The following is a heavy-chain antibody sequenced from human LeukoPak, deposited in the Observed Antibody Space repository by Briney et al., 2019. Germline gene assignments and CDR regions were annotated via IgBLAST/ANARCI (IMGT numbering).Heavy chain of an antibody. Sequence: ASVKVSCKASGYTFTGQYVHWVRQAPGQGLEWMGWINPNSGGTNYAQKFQGRVTMTRDTSISTAYMVLSRLRSDDTAVYYCASGYSYGYSYYYMDVWGKGTTVTVSS. CDR1: GYTFTGQY. CDR3: ASGYSYGYSYYYMDV. D-gene: IGHD5-18*01. V-gene: IGHV1-2*02. J-gene: IGHJ6*03. CDR2: INPNSGGT.